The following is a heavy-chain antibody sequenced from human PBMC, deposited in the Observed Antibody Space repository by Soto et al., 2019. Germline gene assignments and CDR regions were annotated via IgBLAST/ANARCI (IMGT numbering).Heavy chain of an antibody. CDR2: IYYSGST. D-gene: IGHD3-10*02. Sequence: SETLSLTCTVSGGSISSYYWSWIRQPPGKGLEWIGYIYYSGSTNYNPSLKSRVTISVDTSKNQFSLKLSSVTAADTAVYYCARDLRGVRGVYYYYYGMDVWGQGTTVTVSS. J-gene: IGHJ6*02. V-gene: IGHV4-59*01. CDR1: GGSISSYY. CDR3: ARDLRGVRGVYYYYYGMDV.